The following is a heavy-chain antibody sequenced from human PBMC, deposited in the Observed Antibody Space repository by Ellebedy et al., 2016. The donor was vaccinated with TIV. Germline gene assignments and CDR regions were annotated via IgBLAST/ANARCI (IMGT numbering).Heavy chain of an antibody. CDR2: ISGGGGNT. Sequence: PGGSLRLSCAASGFTISSYAMNWVRQAPGKGLEWVSGISGGGGNTFYADSVKGRFTVSRDNSKNTLYLQMNSLRAEDTAVYYCAKRAGGVYSGSYPDCWGQGTLVTVSS. J-gene: IGHJ4*02. V-gene: IGHV3-23*01. CDR3: AKRAGGVYSGSYPDC. CDR1: GFTISSYA. D-gene: IGHD1-26*01.